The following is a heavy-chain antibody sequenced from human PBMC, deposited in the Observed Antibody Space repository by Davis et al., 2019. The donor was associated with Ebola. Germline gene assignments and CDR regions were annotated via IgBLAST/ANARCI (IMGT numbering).Heavy chain of an antibody. CDR1: GGTFSSYA. V-gene: IGHV1-69*13. CDR2: IIPIFGTA. Sequence: SVKVSCKASGGTFSSYAISWVRQAPGQGLEWMGGIIPIFGTANYAQKFQGRVTITADESTSTAYMELSSLRSEDTAVYYCARDLSSSDGMDVWGQGTTVTVSS. J-gene: IGHJ6*02. CDR3: ARDLSSSDGMDV. D-gene: IGHD6-6*01.